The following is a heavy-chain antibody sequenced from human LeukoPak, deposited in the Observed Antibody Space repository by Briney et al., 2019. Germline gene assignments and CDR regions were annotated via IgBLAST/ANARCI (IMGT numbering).Heavy chain of an antibody. CDR2: INPSGGST. D-gene: IGHD2-15*01. J-gene: IGHJ4*02. Sequence: GASVKVSCKASGYTFTSYYMHWVRQAPGQGLEWMGIINPSGGSTSYAQKFQGRVTMTRDMSTSTVYMELSSLRSEDTAVYYCARGPPTGDIVVVVAATRFDYWGQGTLVTVSS. CDR3: ARGPPTGDIVVVVAATRFDY. CDR1: GYTFTSYY. V-gene: IGHV1-46*01.